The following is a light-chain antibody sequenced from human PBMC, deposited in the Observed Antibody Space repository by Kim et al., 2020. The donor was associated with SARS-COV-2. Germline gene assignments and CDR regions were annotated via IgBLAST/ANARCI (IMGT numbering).Light chain of an antibody. CDR2: LAS. J-gene: IGKJ2*01. CDR1: QTISTW. Sequence: SASVGDRVTITGRASQTISTWLAWYQQKPGKAPNLLIYLASTLVSGVPSRFIGSGSGTEFTLTIDSLQPDDFATYYCQHYSRFPYTFGQGTKLEI. V-gene: IGKV1-5*03. CDR3: QHYSRFPYT.